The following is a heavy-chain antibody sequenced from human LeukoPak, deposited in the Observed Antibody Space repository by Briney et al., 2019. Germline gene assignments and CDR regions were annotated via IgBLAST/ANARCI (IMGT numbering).Heavy chain of an antibody. V-gene: IGHV3-23*01. CDR2: ITSGGSI. CDR1: GFTLSRYM. D-gene: IGHD3-22*01. Sequence: GGSLRLSCAASGFTLSRYMMSWVRQAPAKGLEWVSTITSGGSIYYADSVRGRFTISRDNSKNTLYLQINSLRAEDTAVYYCAKRPYYDIGGHPFEYWGKGILVTVSS. CDR3: AKRPYYDIGGHPFEY. J-gene: IGHJ4*02.